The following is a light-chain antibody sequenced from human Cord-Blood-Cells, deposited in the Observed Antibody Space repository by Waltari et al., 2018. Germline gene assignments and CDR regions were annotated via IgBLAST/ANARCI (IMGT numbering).Light chain of an antibody. CDR3: SSYAGSNNLV. J-gene: IGLJ2*01. V-gene: IGLV2-8*01. CDR2: EVS. CDR1: SSDVGGYNY. Sequence: QSALTQPPSASGSPGQSVTISCTGTSSDVGGYNYVSWYQQHPGKAPKLMIYEVSKRPSGVLSGFSGSKSGITASRTVSGLQAEDEADYYCSSYAGSNNLVFGGGTKLTVL.